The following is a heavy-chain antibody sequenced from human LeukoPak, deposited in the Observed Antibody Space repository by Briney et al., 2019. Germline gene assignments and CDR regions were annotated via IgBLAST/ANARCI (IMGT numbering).Heavy chain of an antibody. Sequence: GGSLRLSCAASGFTFDDYGMSWVRQAPGKGLEWVSAISGSGGSTYYADSVKGRFTISRDNSKNTLYLQMNSLRAEDTAVYYCAKDAGYSSGWYYFDYWGQGTLVTVSS. J-gene: IGHJ4*02. CDR2: ISGSGGST. V-gene: IGHV3-23*01. CDR3: AKDAGYSSGWYYFDY. D-gene: IGHD6-19*01. CDR1: GFTFDDYG.